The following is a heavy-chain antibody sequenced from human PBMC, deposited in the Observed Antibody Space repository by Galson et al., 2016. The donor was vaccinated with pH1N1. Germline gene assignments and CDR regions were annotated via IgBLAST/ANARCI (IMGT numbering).Heavy chain of an antibody. Sequence: SVKVSCKASGYTFSGSYIHWVRQAPGQGLEWMGWINPKSGATNDAQKFRGRFTMTRDTSINTVYMDLTSLTSDDTAFYFCAREGSGYVFWFDPWGQGTLVTVSS. CDR3: AREGSGYVFWFDP. D-gene: IGHD5-12*01. CDR2: INPKSGAT. V-gene: IGHV1-2*02. J-gene: IGHJ5*02. CDR1: GYTFSGSY.